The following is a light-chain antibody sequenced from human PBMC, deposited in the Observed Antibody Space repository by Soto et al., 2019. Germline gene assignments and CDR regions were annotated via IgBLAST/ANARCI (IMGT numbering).Light chain of an antibody. CDR1: QSVSSSY. CDR3: QQYGSSPT. CDR2: DAS. Sequence: EIVLTQSPGTLSLSPGERATLSCRSSQSVSSSYLAWYQQKPGQAPRLLIYDASSRATGIPDRFSGSGSGTDFTLTSSRLEPEDFAVYYGQQYGSSPTFGQGTQVEIK. J-gene: IGKJ1*01. V-gene: IGKV3-20*01.